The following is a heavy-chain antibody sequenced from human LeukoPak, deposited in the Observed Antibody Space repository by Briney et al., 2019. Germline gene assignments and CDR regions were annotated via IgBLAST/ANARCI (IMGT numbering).Heavy chain of an antibody. CDR1: EFTFSRYS. V-gene: IGHV3-21*01. Sequence: GGSLRLSCAASEFTFSRYSMNWVRQAPGKGLEWVSSISATGIYRYYVDSVKGRFTISRDNAKNSLYLQMNSLRAEDTAVYYCARGRGVGATALDYWGQGTLVTVSS. D-gene: IGHD1-26*01. CDR2: ISATGIYR. J-gene: IGHJ4*02. CDR3: ARGRGVGATALDY.